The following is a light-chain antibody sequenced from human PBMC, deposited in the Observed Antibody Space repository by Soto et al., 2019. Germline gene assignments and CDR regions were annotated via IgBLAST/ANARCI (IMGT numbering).Light chain of an antibody. Sequence: DIQMTQSPSSLSASVGDRVTITCRASQSISSSLNWYQQKPGKAPDLLIYAASNLQSGVPSRFSGSGSGTDFTLTISSLQPEDFATYYCQQSYSSPHMYTFGQGTKLAIK. V-gene: IGKV1-39*01. CDR3: QQSYSSPHMYT. CDR2: AAS. J-gene: IGKJ2*01. CDR1: QSISSS.